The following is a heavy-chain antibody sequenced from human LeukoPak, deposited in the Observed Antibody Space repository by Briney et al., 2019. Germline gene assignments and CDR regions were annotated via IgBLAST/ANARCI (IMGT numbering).Heavy chain of an antibody. Sequence: GGSLRLSCAASGFTFSSYSMNWVRQAPGKGLECVSSISSSSSYIYYADSVKGQFTSTTDNAKNSLYLQMNSLRAEDTAVYYCEAVAGTGYFDYWGQGTLVTVSS. CDR3: EAVAGTGYFDY. CDR1: GFTFSSYS. D-gene: IGHD6-19*01. J-gene: IGHJ4*02. V-gene: IGHV3-21*01. CDR2: ISSSSSYI.